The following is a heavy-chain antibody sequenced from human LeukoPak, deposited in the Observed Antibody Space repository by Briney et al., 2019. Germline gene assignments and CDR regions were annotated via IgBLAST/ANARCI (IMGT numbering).Heavy chain of an antibody. CDR3: ARGQRSQYTSTWDNWFDP. D-gene: IGHD2-2*01. CDR1: GFPFSSYE. J-gene: IGHJ5*02. CDR2: ISSSGNKI. V-gene: IGHV3-48*03. Sequence: PGGSLRLSCAASGFPFSSYEMNWVRQAPGKRRQWVSYISSSGNKIYYAASVKGRFTISRDNAKNSLYLQIDSLRAEDTAVYYCARGQRSQYTSTWDNWFDPWGQGTQVTVSS.